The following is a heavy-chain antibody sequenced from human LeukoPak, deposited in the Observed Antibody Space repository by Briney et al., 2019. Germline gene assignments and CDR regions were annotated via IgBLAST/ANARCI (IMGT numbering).Heavy chain of an antibody. Sequence: GASVKVSCKASGGTFSSYAISWVRQAPGQGLEWMGGIIPIFGTANYAQKFQGRVTITADKSTSTAYMELSSLRSEDTAVYYCAGVLRYFDWLLSDAFDIWGQGTMVTLSS. J-gene: IGHJ3*02. CDR1: GGTFSSYA. CDR2: IIPIFGTA. V-gene: IGHV1-69*06. CDR3: AGVLRYFDWLLSDAFDI. D-gene: IGHD3-9*01.